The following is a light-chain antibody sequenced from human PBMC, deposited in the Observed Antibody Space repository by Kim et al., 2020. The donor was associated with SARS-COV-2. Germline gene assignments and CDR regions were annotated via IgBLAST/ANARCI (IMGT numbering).Light chain of an antibody. CDR2: GAS. CDR1: QSVSRSY. V-gene: IGKV3-20*01. CDR3: QQYGSSPPYT. Sequence: SPGERATLSGRASQSVSRSYLAWYQQKPGQAPRLLIYGASSRATGIPDRFSGSGSGTDFTLTISRLEPEDFAVYYCQQYGSSPPYTFGQGTKLEI. J-gene: IGKJ2*01.